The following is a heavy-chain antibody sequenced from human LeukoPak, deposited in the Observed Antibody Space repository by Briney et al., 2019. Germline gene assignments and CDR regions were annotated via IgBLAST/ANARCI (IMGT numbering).Heavy chain of an antibody. CDR2: INHSGST. V-gene: IGHV4-34*01. J-gene: IGHJ4*02. Sequence: PSETLSLTCAVYGGSFSGYYWSWIRQPPGKGLEWIGEINHSGSTNYNPSLKSRVTISVDTSKNQFSLKLSSVTAADTAVYYCARDSFSYYGSGSYQNYWGQGTLVTVSS. CDR3: ARDSFSYYGSGSYQNY. CDR1: GGSFSGYY. D-gene: IGHD3-10*01.